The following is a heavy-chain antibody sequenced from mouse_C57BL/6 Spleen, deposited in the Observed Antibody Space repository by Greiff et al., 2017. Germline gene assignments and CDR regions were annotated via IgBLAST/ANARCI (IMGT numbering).Heavy chain of an antibody. CDR1: GFNIKDDY. CDR2: IDPENGDT. J-gene: IGHJ3*01. D-gene: IGHD2-10*02. CDR3: TARGYGNPFAY. Sequence: EVQLQQSGAELVRPGASVKLSCTASGFNIKDDYMHWVKQRPEQGLEWIGWIDPENGDTEYASKFQGKATITADTSSNTAYLQLSSLTSEDTAVYYCTARGYGNPFAYWGQGTLVTVSA. V-gene: IGHV14-4*01.